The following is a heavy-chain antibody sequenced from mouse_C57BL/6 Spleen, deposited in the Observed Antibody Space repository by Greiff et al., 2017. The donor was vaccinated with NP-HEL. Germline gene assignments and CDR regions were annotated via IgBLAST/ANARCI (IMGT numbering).Heavy chain of an antibody. CDR3: ARLSPYFDY. J-gene: IGHJ2*01. Sequence: QVQLKQPGAELVMPGASVKLSCKASGYTFTSYWMHWVKQRPGQGLAWIGEIDPSDSYTNYNQKFKGKSTLTVDKSSSTAYMQLSSLTSEDSAVYYCARLSPYFDYWGQGTTLTVSS. CDR2: IDPSDSYT. CDR1: GYTFTSYW. V-gene: IGHV1-69*01.